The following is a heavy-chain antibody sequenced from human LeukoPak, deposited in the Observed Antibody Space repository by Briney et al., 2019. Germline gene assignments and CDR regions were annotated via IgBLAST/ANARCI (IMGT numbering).Heavy chain of an antibody. D-gene: IGHD6-13*01. CDR3: AAETGIAAAGTNY. V-gene: IGHV1-69*13. J-gene: IGHJ4*02. CDR2: IIPIFGTA. Sequence: ASVKVSCKASGGTFSSYAISWVRQASGQGLEWMGGIIPIFGTANYAQKFQGRVTIAADESTSTAYMELSSLRSEDTAVYYCAAETGIAAAGTNYWGQGTLVTVSS. CDR1: GGTFSSYA.